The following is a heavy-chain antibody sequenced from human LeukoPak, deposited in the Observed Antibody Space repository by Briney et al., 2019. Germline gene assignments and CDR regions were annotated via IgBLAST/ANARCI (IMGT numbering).Heavy chain of an antibody. Sequence: PGGSLRLSCAASGFTFSGYGMHWVRQAPGKGLEWVAVIWYDGSNKYYADSVKGRFTISRDNSKNTLYLQMNSLRAEDTAVYYCARDFSSGERGGFDYWGQGTLVTVSS. CDR3: ARDFSSGERGGFDY. CDR2: IWYDGSNK. D-gene: IGHD6-19*01. CDR1: GFTFSGYG. J-gene: IGHJ4*02. V-gene: IGHV3-33*01.